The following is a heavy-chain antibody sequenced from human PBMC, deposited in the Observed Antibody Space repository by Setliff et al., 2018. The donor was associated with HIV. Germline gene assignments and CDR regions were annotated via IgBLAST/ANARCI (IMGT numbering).Heavy chain of an antibody. CDR3: ARQVTVVGYFETAAGSFNY. J-gene: IGHJ4*02. CDR1: GGSISSSSYY. CDR2: IYYSGST. Sequence: TETLSLTCTVSGGSISSSSYYWGWIRQPPGKGLEWIGSIYYSGSTYYNPSLKSRVTISVDPSKNQFPLKVRSVTAADTAVYYCARQVTVVGYFETAAGSFNYWGPGTLVTVSS. D-gene: IGHD2-21*01. V-gene: IGHV4-39*01.